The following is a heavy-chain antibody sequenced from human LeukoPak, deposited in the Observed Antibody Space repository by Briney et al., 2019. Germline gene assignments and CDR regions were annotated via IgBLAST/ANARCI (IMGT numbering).Heavy chain of an antibody. CDR2: ISGSGGST. CDR3: AKGEGDGVLRYFDRPGYFDY. CDR1: GFTFSSYA. J-gene: IGHJ4*02. D-gene: IGHD3-9*01. V-gene: IGHV3-23*01. Sequence: GGSLRLSCAASGFTFSSYAMSWVRQAPGKGLEWVSAISGSGGSTYYADPVKGRFTISRDNSKNTLYLQMNSLRAEDTAVYYCAKGEGDGVLRYFDRPGYFDYWGQGTLVTVSS.